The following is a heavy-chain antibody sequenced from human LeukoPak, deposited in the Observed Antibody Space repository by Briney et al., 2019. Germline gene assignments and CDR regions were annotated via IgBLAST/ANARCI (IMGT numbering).Heavy chain of an antibody. CDR2: ISYSGST. V-gene: IGHV4-59*08. D-gene: IGHD3-22*01. J-gene: IGHJ5*02. CDR1: GASISSYF. CDR3: ARGIITRFDP. Sequence: SETLSLTCTVSGASISSYFWSWVRQPPGKGLEWIGYISYSGSTNYNPSLKSRLTISVDPSKNLFSLKLSSVTAADTAVYYCARGIITRFDPWGQGTLVTVSS.